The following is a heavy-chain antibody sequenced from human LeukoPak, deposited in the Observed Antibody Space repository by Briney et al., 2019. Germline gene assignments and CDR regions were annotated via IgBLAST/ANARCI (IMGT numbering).Heavy chain of an antibody. CDR1: GGSFSGYY. D-gene: IGHD6-6*01. CDR3: SGGSSRAYWFDP. Sequence: PSETLSLTCAVYGGSFSGYYWSWIRQPPGKGLEWIGEINHSGSTNYNPSLKSRVTISVDTSKNQFSLKLSSVTAADTAVYYCSGGSSRAYWFDPWGQGTLVTVSS. V-gene: IGHV4-34*01. J-gene: IGHJ5*02. CDR2: INHSGST.